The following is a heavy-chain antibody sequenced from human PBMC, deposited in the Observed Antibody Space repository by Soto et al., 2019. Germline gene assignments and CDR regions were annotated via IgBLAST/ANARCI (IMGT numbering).Heavy chain of an antibody. CDR3: ARDRWFGSGDDAFDI. CDR2: IYTSGST. V-gene: IGHV4-4*07. Sequence: PSETLSLTCTVSGGSISSYYWNWIRQPAGKGLEWIGRIYTSGSTNYNPSLKSRVTMSVDTSKNQFSLKLSSVTAADTAVYYCARDRWFGSGDDAFDIWGQGTMVRVSS. CDR1: GGSISSYY. D-gene: IGHD3-10*01. J-gene: IGHJ3*02.